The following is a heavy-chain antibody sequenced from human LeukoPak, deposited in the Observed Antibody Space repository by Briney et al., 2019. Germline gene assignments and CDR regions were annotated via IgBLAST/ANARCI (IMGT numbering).Heavy chain of an antibody. J-gene: IGHJ6*03. Sequence: SVKVSCKASGGTFSSYAISWVRQAPGQGLEWMGGIIPIFGTANYAQKFQGRVTITADESTSTAYMELSSLRSEDTAVYYCARDTGGTLRFLEWLPHKYYYYYMDVWGKGTTVTVSS. CDR2: IIPIFGTA. V-gene: IGHV1-69*13. CDR1: GGTFSSYA. CDR3: ARDTGGTLRFLEWLPHKYYYYYMDV. D-gene: IGHD3-3*01.